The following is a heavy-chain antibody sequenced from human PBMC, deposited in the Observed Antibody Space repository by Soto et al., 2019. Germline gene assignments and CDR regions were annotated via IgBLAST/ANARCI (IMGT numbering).Heavy chain of an antibody. CDR2: IIPIFGTA. D-gene: IGHD3-22*01. V-gene: IGHV1-69*13. CDR1: GGTFSSYA. J-gene: IGHJ3*02. Sequence: ASVKVSFKASGGTFSSYAISWVRQAPGQGLEWMGGIIPIFGTANYAQKFQGRVTITADESTSTAYMELSSLRSEDTAVYYCASSRIYYYDSSFGDAFDIWGQGTMVTVSS. CDR3: ASSRIYYYDSSFGDAFDI.